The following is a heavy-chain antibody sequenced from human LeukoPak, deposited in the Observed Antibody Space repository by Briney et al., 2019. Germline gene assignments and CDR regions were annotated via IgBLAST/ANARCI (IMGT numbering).Heavy chain of an antibody. CDR1: CLTFSSYD. Sequence: PGGFLRLSCAASCLTFSSYDMNWVREAPGKGLEWVSYICSSGSTIYYADSVKGPLTISRDNAKTTLYLQMNSLRAEDTAVYYCAMYGSFFDYWGQGTLVTVSS. V-gene: IGHV3-48*03. CDR2: ICSSGSTI. CDR3: AMYGSFFDY. J-gene: IGHJ4*02. D-gene: IGHD2-8*01.